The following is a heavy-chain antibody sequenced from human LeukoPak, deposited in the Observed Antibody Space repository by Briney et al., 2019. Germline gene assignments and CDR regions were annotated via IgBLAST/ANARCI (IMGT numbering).Heavy chain of an antibody. CDR3: ARDLTHTVTTGEFDY. Sequence: PGWSLRLSCAASGFTFSSYGMHWVRQAPGKGLEWVAVIWYDGSNKYYADYVKGRFTISRDNSKNPLYLQMNSLRAEGTAVYYCARDLTHTVTTGEFDYWGQGTLVTVSS. D-gene: IGHD4-17*01. V-gene: IGHV3-33*01. CDR2: IWYDGSNK. J-gene: IGHJ4*02. CDR1: GFTFSSYG.